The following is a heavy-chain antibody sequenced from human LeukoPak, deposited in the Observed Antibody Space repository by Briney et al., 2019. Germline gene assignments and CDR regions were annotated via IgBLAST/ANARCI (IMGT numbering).Heavy chain of an antibody. CDR3: TRYSAYHYAMDV. Sequence: PGGSLRFSCAASGFTVSTTYMSWVRQAPGKGLEWVSVIYSGGSTHYADSVKGRFTISRDNSNNTMYLQMSSLRAEDSAVYYCTRYSAYHYAMDVWGQGTTVTVSS. J-gene: IGHJ6*02. CDR2: IYSGGST. D-gene: IGHD2-21*01. CDR1: GFTVSTTY. V-gene: IGHV3-53*01.